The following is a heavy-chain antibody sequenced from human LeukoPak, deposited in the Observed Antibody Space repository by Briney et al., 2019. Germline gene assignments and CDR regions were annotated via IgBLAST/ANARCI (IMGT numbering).Heavy chain of an antibody. CDR3: AREAERVAFDI. CDR2: INPNSGGT. V-gene: IGHV1-2*02. CDR1: GYTLTELS. D-gene: IGHD6-25*01. J-gene: IGHJ3*02. Sequence: ASVKVSCKVSGYTLTELSMHWVRQAPGQGLEWMGWINPNSGGTNYAQKFQGRVTMTRDTSISTAYMELSRLRSDDTAVYYCAREAERVAFDIWGQGTMVTVSS.